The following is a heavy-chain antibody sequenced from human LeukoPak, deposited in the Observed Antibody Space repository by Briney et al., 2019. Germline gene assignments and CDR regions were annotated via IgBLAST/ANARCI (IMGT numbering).Heavy chain of an antibody. CDR2: ISAYNGNT. V-gene: IGHV1-18*01. CDR3: ARSLGSDNYDRSGYWEDFDY. J-gene: IGHJ4*02. Sequence: ASVTVSCKASGYTFTSYAIGWVRQAPGQGLEWMGWISAYNGNTYYAQKLQGRVTMTTDTSTSTAYMELRSLRSDDTAVYYCARSLGSDNYDRSGYWEDFDYWGQGTLVTVSS. D-gene: IGHD3-22*01. CDR1: GYTFTSYA.